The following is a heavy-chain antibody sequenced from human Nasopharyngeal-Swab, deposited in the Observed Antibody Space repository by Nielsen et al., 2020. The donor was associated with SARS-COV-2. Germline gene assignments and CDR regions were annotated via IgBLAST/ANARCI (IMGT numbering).Heavy chain of an antibody. CDR3: ARDRAYSGSYMDV. Sequence: WVRQAPGQGLEWMGGIIPIFGTANYAQKFQGRVTITADKSTSTVYMELSSLRSEDTAVYYCARDRAYSGSYMDVWGKGTTVTVSS. J-gene: IGHJ6*03. V-gene: IGHV1-69*06. D-gene: IGHD5-12*01. CDR2: IIPIFGTA.